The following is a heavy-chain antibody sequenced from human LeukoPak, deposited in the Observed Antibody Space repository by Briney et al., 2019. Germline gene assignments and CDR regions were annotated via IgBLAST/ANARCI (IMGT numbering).Heavy chain of an antibody. V-gene: IGHV3-23*01. CDR3: AKGFGGSYYFDY. CDR1: GFTFSSYA. Sequence: GKSLRLSCAASGFTFSSYAMSWVRQAPGKGLEWVSAISGSGGSTYYADSVKDRFTISRDNSKNTLYLQMNSLRAEDTAVYYCAKGFGGSYYFDYWGQGTLVTVSS. CDR2: ISGSGGST. J-gene: IGHJ4*02. D-gene: IGHD3-10*01.